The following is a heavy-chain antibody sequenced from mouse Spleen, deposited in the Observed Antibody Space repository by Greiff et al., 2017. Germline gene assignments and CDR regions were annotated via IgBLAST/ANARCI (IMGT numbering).Heavy chain of an antibody. CDR2: ISSGGSYT. CDR1: GFTSSSYA. J-gene: IGHJ4*01. Sequence: EVKLMESGGGLVKPGGSLKLSCAASGFTSSSYAMSWVRQTPEKRLEWVATISSGGSYTYYPDSVKGRFTISRDNAKNTLYLQMSSLRSEDTAMYYCARHVIEGAMDYWGQGTSVTVSS. CDR3: ARHVIEGAMDY. V-gene: IGHV5-9-3*01. D-gene: IGHD1-2*01.